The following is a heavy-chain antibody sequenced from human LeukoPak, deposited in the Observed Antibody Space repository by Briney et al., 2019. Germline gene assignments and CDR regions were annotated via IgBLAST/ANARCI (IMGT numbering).Heavy chain of an antibody. CDR1: GFTFSDYY. D-gene: IGHD1-26*01. V-gene: IGHV3-11*06. Sequence: KSGGSLRLSCAASGFTFSDYYMSWIRQAPGKGLEWVSSISSSSSNTNYADSVKGRFTISRDNAKNSLYLQIYSLRAEDTAVYYCARTNSGSYPYQTLFDYWGQGTLVTVSS. J-gene: IGHJ4*02. CDR2: ISSSSSNT. CDR3: ARTNSGSYPYQTLFDY.